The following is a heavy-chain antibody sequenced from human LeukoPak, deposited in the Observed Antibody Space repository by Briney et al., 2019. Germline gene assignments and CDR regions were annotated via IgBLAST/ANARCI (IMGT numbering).Heavy chain of an antibody. D-gene: IGHD3-10*01. CDR3: ATGLFSYYYGSGA. CDR1: GNIFTGYY. CDR2: INPNGGGP. Sequence: ASVKVSYKASGNIFTGYYLHWVRQAPGQGLEWMGWINPNGGGPKYAPKFQGRVTMTRDTSINTVYMELSRLRSDDTAVYYCATGLFSYYYGSGAWGQGTLVTVSS. J-gene: IGHJ4*02. V-gene: IGHV1-2*02.